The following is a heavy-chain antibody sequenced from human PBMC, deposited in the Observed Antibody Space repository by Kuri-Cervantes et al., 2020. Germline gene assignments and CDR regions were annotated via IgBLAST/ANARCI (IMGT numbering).Heavy chain of an antibody. D-gene: IGHD6-19*01. Sequence: LSLTCAASGFTFSSYAMHWVRQAPGKGLEWVSYISSSGSTIYYADSVKGRFAISRDNAKNSLYLQMNSLRAEDTAVYYCAKPSRQWLRAFDIWGQGTMVTVSS. CDR1: GFTFSSYA. CDR2: ISSSGSTI. V-gene: IGHV3-48*03. J-gene: IGHJ3*02. CDR3: AKPSRQWLRAFDI.